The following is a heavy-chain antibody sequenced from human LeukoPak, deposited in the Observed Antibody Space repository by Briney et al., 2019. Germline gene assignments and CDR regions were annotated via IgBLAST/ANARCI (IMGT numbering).Heavy chain of an antibody. V-gene: IGHV1-2*02. CDR1: GYTFTGYY. D-gene: IGHD5-18*01. CDR3: ARVDSYGYDLYYYYMDV. Sequence: ASVKVSCKASGYTFTGYYMHWVRQAPGQGLEWMGWINPNSGGTNYAQKFQGRVTMTRDTSISTAYMELSRLRSDDTAVYYCARVDSYGYDLYYYYMDVWGKGTTVTVSS. CDR2: INPNSGGT. J-gene: IGHJ6*03.